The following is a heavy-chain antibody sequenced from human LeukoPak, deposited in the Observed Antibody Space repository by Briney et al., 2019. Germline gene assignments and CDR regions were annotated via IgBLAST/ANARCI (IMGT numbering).Heavy chain of an antibody. D-gene: IGHD3-10*01. CDR2: INHSGST. V-gene: IGHV4-34*01. Sequence: SETLSLTCAVYGGSFSGYYWSWIRQPPGKGLEWIGEINHSGSTNYNPSLKSRVTISVDTSKNQFSLKLSSVTAADTAVYYCARGRYYGSVSDYWGQGTLVTVSS. J-gene: IGHJ4*02. CDR3: ARGRYYGSVSDY. CDR1: GGSFSGYY.